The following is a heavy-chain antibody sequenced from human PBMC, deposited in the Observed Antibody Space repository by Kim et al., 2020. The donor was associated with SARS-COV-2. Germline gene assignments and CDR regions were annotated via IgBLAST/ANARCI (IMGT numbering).Heavy chain of an antibody. CDR1: GYSFTSYW. J-gene: IGHJ4*02. CDR2: IYPGDSDT. D-gene: IGHD3-10*01. Sequence: GESLKISCKGSGYSFTSYWIGWVRQMPGKGLEWMGIIYPGDSDTRYSPSFQGQVTISADKSISTAYLQWSSLKASDTAMYYCAISWGVANDLDYFDYWGQGTLVTVSS. V-gene: IGHV5-51*01. CDR3: AISWGVANDLDYFDY.